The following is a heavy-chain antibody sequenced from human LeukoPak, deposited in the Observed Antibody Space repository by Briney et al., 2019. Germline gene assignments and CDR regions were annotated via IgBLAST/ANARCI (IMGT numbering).Heavy chain of an antibody. V-gene: IGHV4-39*01. CDR1: GGSISSSSYY. CDR2: IYYSGST. Sequence: SETLSLTCTVSGGSISSSSYYWGWIRQPPGKGLEWIGSIYYSGSTYYNPSLKGRVTISVDTSKNQFSLKLSSVTAADTAVYYCARQSRHFYYGSGSPFDYWGQGTLVTVSS. CDR3: ARQSRHFYYGSGSPFDY. D-gene: IGHD3-10*01. J-gene: IGHJ4*02.